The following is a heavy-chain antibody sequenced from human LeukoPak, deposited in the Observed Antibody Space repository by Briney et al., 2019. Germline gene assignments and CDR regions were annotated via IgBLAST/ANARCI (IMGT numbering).Heavy chain of an antibody. V-gene: IGHV3-23*01. CDR2: ISGSGGST. CDR1: GFTFSSYA. Sequence: QSGGSLRLSCAASGFTFSSYAMSWVRQAPGKGLEWVSAISGSGGSTYYADSVKGRFTISRDNSKNTLYLQMNSLRAEDTAVYYRAKDTRYSSGWYEEDYWGQGTLVTVSS. CDR3: AKDTRYSSGWYEEDY. D-gene: IGHD6-19*01. J-gene: IGHJ4*02.